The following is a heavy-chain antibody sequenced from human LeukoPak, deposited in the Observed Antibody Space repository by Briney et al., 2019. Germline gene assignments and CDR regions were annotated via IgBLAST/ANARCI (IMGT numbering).Heavy chain of an antibody. J-gene: IGHJ6*03. CDR3: ARGPTYIYYYYMDV. D-gene: IGHD2/OR15-2a*01. CDR2: IYTSGST. Sequence: PSETLSLTCTVSGGSISSYYWSWIRQPAGKGLEWIGRIYTSGSTNYNPSLKSRVTMSVDTSKNQFSLKLSSVTAADTAVYYCARGPTYIYYYYMDVWGKGTTVTVPS. CDR1: GGSISSYY. V-gene: IGHV4-4*07.